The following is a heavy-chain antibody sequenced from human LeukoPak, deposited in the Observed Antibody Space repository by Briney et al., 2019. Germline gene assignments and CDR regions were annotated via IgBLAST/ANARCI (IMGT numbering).Heavy chain of an antibody. CDR3: VSIDLDS. V-gene: IGHV1-24*01. CDR2: EDGGP. J-gene: IGHJ4*02. D-gene: IGHD3-16*02. Sequence: ASVKVSCKVSGYTLTDLSIHWVRQAPGKGLEWMGGEDGGPIYAKKFQGRVTMTEDTSTDTAYMDVSSLRSEDTAVYYCVSIDLDSWGQGTLVTVSS. CDR1: GYTLTDLS.